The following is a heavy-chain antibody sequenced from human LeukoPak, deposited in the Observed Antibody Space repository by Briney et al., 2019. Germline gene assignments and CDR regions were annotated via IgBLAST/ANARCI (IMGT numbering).Heavy chain of an antibody. Sequence: PGGSLRLSCAASGFTFSSYAMNWVRQAPGKGLEWVSAISGSGDNTYYADSVKGRFTISRDNSKNMLYLQMNSLGAEDTAVYYCAKSIVGVSGFGYWGQGALVTVSS. J-gene: IGHJ4*02. CDR3: AKSIVGVSGFGY. CDR1: GFTFSSYA. CDR2: ISGSGDNT. D-gene: IGHD1-26*01. V-gene: IGHV3-23*01.